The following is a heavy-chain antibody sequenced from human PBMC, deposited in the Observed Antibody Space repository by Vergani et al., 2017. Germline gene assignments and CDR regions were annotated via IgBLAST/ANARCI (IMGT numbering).Heavy chain of an antibody. CDR3: ARGGQGSRYQLPSYYFDY. J-gene: IGHJ4*02. V-gene: IGHV4-59*01. CDR2: IYYSGST. D-gene: IGHD2-2*01. CDR1: GGSISSYY. Sequence: QVQLQESGPGLVKPSETLSLTCTVSGGSISSYYWSWIRQPPGKGLEWIGYIYYSGSTNYNPSLKSRVTMSVDTSKNQFSLKLSSVTAADTAVYYCARGGQGSRYQLPSYYFDYWGQGTLVTVSS.